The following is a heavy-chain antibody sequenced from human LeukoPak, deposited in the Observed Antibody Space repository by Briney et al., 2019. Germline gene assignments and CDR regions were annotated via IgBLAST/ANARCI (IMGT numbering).Heavy chain of an antibody. Sequence: SETLSLTCTASGGSISSYYWSWIRQPPGKGLEWIGYIYYSGSSNSNPSLKSRVTISVDTSKNPCSLKLSSVTAADTAVYYCARDYYGSGSYGWFDPWGQGTLVTVSS. CDR2: IYYSGSS. CDR1: GGSISSYY. V-gene: IGHV4-59*01. D-gene: IGHD3-10*01. J-gene: IGHJ5*02. CDR3: ARDYYGSGSYGWFDP.